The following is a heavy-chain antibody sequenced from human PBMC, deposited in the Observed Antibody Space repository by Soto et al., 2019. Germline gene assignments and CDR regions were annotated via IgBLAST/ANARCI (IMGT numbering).Heavy chain of an antibody. CDR3: AKDGWGSGSNYNSFGY. D-gene: IGHD3-10*01. CDR1: GFTVGNNY. CDR2: IYSTGTT. Sequence: EVQLVESGGGLIQPGGSMKLSCAASGFTVGNNYMSWVRQAPGKGLERVSLIYSTGTTKYADSVKGRFTVSRDNAKNTVYLQMNSRRAEDSAVYYCAKDGWGSGSNYNSFGYWGQGTLVTVSS. V-gene: IGHV3-53*01. J-gene: IGHJ4*02.